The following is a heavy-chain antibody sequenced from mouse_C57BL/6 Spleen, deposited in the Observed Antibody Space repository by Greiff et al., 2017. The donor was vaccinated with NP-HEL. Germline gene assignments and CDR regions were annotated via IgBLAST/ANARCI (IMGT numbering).Heavy chain of an antibody. Sequence: EVKLMESGPELVKPGASVKISCKASGYSFTDYNMNWVKQSNGKSLEWIGVINPNYGTTSYNQKFKGKATLTVDQSSSTAYMQLNSLTSEDSAVYYCARGITTVVEDWYFDVWGTGTTVTVSS. CDR3: ARGITTVVEDWYFDV. D-gene: IGHD1-1*01. J-gene: IGHJ1*03. CDR2: INPNYGTT. CDR1: GYSFTDYN. V-gene: IGHV1-39*01.